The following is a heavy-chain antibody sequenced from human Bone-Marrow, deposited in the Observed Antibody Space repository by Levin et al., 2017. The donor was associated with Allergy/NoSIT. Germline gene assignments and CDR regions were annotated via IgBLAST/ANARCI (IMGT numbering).Heavy chain of an antibody. CDR3: ARHGWLDP. CDR1: GFIVSSDY. J-gene: IGHJ5*02. CDR2: IYNDRNGGGT. Sequence: PGESLKISCEVSGFIVSSDYMTWVRQAPGKGLEWVSLIYNDRNGGGTFYAGSVKGRFTISRDNSRNILYLQMNNLRVDDTAIYYCARHGWLDPWGQGTLVTVSS. V-gene: IGHV3-53*01.